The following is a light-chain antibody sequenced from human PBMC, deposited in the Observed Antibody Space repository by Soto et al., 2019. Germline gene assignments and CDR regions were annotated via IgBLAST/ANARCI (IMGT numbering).Light chain of an antibody. CDR1: QSVRKN. V-gene: IGKV3-15*01. CDR3: QQYNNCPRT. J-gene: IGKJ1*01. CDR2: DAS. Sequence: EIVMTQSPATLYVYPGERATLSCRASQSVRKNLAWYQHKPGQVPRLLIYDASNRATGTPAGFSGSGSGTEFTLTISSLQSEDFAVYYCQQYNNCPRTFGQGTKVDI.